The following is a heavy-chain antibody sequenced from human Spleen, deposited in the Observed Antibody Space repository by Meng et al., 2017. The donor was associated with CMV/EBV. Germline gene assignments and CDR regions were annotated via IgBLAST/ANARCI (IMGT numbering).Heavy chain of an antibody. V-gene: IGHV2-5*02. CDR1: GFSLSTNAVG. CDR3: AHRPLITTWYYFDY. D-gene: IGHD1-14*01. CDR2: IYWDDDK. Sequence: QITLKESGPTLVKPTQTLKLTCTFSGFSLSTNAVGVGWIRQPPGKAMEWLALIYWDDDKRYSPSLKSRLTITKDTSKNQVVLTMTNMDPVDTATYYCAHRPLITTWYYFDYWGQGTLVTVSS. J-gene: IGHJ4*02.